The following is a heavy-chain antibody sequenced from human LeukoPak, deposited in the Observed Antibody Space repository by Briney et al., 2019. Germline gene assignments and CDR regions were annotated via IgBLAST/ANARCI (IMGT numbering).Heavy chain of an antibody. CDR1: GYTFTSYD. J-gene: IGHJ4*02. D-gene: IGHD4-17*01. V-gene: IGHV1-8*01. CDR3: ARYGSAVHDYGDYVAEDY. CDR2: MNPNSGNT. Sequence: ASVKVSCKASGYTFTSYDINWVRQATGQGLEWMGWMNPNSGNTGYAQKFQGRVTMTRNTSISTAYMELSSLRSEDTAVYYCARYGSAVHDYGDYVAEDYWGQGTLVTVSP.